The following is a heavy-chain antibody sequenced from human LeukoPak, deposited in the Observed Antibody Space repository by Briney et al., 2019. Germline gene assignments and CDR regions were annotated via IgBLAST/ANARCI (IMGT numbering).Heavy chain of an antibody. J-gene: IGHJ4*02. Sequence: SVKVSCKASGGTFSSYAISWVRQAPGQGLEWMGGIIPIFGTANYAQKFQGRVTITADESTSTAYMELSSLRSEDTAVYYCAREGGAGLSSGWYYSDYWGQGTLVTVSS. CDR3: AREGGAGLSSGWYYSDY. CDR2: IIPIFGTA. V-gene: IGHV1-69*01. CDR1: GGTFSSYA. D-gene: IGHD6-19*01.